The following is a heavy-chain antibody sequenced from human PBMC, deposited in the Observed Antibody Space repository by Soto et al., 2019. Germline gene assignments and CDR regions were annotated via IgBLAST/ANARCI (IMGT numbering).Heavy chain of an antibody. D-gene: IGHD6-13*01. CDR3: ARGIAAHPADWFDP. Sequence: PSETLSLTCTVSGGSISSYYWSWIRQPPGKGLEWIGYIYYSGSTNYNPSLKSRVTISVDTSKNQFSLKLSSVTAAGTAVYYCARGIAAHPADWFDPWGQGTLVTVSS. V-gene: IGHV4-59*01. CDR1: GGSISSYY. CDR2: IYYSGST. J-gene: IGHJ5*02.